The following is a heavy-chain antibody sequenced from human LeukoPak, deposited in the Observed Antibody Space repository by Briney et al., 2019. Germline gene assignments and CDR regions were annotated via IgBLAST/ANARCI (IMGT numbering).Heavy chain of an antibody. D-gene: IGHD6-19*01. CDR1: GGSFSSDNFH. V-gene: IGHV4-39*07. Sequence: SETLSLTCTVSGGSFSSDNFHWGWIRQPPGKGLEWIGSVYYSGSSSHYNPSLNNRVTMLVDTPKSQFSLKLSSVTAADTAEYYCARGNIAVAGLIDYWGQGTLVTVSS. CDR2: VYYSGSS. CDR3: ARGNIAVAGLIDY. J-gene: IGHJ4*02.